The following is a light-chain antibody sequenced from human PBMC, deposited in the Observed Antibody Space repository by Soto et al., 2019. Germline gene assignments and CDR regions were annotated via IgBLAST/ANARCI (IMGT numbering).Light chain of an antibody. CDR1: QRLLHSNGNNF. CDR3: MQALQTPYT. Sequence: EIVMPQSPPSLTVTPGDPASISCRSSQRLLHSNGNNFLDWYLQKPGQSPQLLIYLGSNRASGVPDRVSGSGAGTDFTLKISRVEAEDVGVYYCMQALQTPYTFGQGTKLEIK. J-gene: IGKJ2*01. V-gene: IGKV2-28*01. CDR2: LGS.